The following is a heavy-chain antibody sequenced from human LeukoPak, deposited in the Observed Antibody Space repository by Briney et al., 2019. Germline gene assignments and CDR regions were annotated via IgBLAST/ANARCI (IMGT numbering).Heavy chain of an antibody. CDR1: GGSFSGYY. D-gene: IGHD6-19*01. CDR3: ARGINSSGWYYFDY. Sequence: PSETLSLTCAVYGGSFSGYYWSWIRQPPGKGLEWIGEINHSGSTNYNPSLKSRVTISVDTSKNQFSLKLSSVTAADTAVYYCARGINSSGWYYFDYWGQGTLVTVSS. J-gene: IGHJ4*02. CDR2: INHSGST. V-gene: IGHV4-34*01.